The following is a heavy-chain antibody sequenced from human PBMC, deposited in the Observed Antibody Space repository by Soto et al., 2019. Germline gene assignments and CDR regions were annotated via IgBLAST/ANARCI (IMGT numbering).Heavy chain of an antibody. CDR1: GFTFSSYG. CDR3: ARDRPSYSSSWWYYYGMDV. J-gene: IGHJ6*02. Sequence: GGSLRLSCAASGFTFSSYGMHWVRQAPGKGLEWVAVIWYDGSNKYYADSVKGRFTISRDNSKNTLYLQMNSLRAEDTAVYYCARDRPSYSSSWWYYYGMDVWGQGTTVTVSS. V-gene: IGHV3-33*01. CDR2: IWYDGSNK. D-gene: IGHD6-13*01.